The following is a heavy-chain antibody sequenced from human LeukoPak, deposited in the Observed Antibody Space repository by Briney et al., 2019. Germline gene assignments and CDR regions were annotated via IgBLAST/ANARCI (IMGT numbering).Heavy chain of an antibody. V-gene: IGHV4-30-4*01. CDR3: ARAPVTIFGVGFDY. J-gene: IGHJ4*02. Sequence: SETLSLTCTVSGGSISSGDYYWSWLRQPPGKGLEWIGYIYYSGSTYYNPSLKSRVTISVDTSKNQFSLKLSSVTAADTAVYYCARAPVTIFGVGFDYWGQGTLVTVSS. CDR1: GGSISSGDYY. CDR2: IYYSGST. D-gene: IGHD3-3*01.